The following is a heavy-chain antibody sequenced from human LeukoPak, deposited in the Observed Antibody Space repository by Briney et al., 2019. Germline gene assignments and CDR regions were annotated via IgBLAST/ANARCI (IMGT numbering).Heavy chain of an antibody. V-gene: IGHV4-38-2*02. CDR3: VRDVGRLRSDY. CDR1: GYSISSNYF. D-gene: IGHD2-21*02. J-gene: IGHJ4*02. CDR2: ISHSGTT. Sequence: SETLSLTCVVSGYSISSNYFWGWIRQPPGKGLEWIGTISHSGTTFYKPSLKSRVTISLDTSKNQFSLRLTSVTAADTAVYYCVRDVGRLRSDYWGQGTLVTVSS.